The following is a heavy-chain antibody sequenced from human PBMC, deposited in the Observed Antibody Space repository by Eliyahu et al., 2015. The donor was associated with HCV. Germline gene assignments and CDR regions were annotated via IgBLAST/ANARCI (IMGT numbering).Heavy chain of an antibody. CDR2: INPSGGST. CDR3: ARELRVVAANVKWFDP. Sequence: QVQLVQSGAEVKKPGASVKVSCKASGYTFTSYYMHWVRQAPGQGLEWMGIINPSGGSTSYAQKFQGRVTMTRDTSTSTVYMELSSLRSEDTAVYYCARELRVVAANVKWFDPWGQGTLVTVSS. J-gene: IGHJ5*02. D-gene: IGHD2-15*01. V-gene: IGHV1-46*01. CDR1: GYTFTSYY.